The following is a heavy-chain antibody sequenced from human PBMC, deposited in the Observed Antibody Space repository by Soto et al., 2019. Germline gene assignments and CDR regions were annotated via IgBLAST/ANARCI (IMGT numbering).Heavy chain of an antibody. CDR2: ISGPGDKT. Sequence: GGSLRLSCSASGFPLGTHDMGWVRQAAGTGLEWVASISGPGDKTYYSNAVTGRFTISRHNSKNTLHLQMESLRAEDTAIYYCARAKTYYGSKGWFDPWGQGTLVTVSS. CDR3: ARAKTYYGSKGWFDP. CDR1: GFPLGTHD. J-gene: IGHJ5*02. D-gene: IGHD3-22*01. V-gene: IGHV3-23*01.